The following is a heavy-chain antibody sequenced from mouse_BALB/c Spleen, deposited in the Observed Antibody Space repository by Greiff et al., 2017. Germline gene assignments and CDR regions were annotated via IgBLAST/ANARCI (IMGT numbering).Heavy chain of an antibody. CDR3: ARGGWSLRGDYAMDY. Sequence: QVQLQQSGAELVRPGVSVKISCKGSGYTFTDYAMHWVKQSHAKSLEWIGVISTYYGDASYNQKFKGKATMTVDKSSSTAYMELARLTSEDSAIYYCARGGWSLRGDYAMDYWGQGTSVTVSS. J-gene: IGHJ4*01. D-gene: IGHD2-3*01. CDR2: ISTYYGDA. V-gene: IGHV1S137*01. CDR1: GYTFTDYA.